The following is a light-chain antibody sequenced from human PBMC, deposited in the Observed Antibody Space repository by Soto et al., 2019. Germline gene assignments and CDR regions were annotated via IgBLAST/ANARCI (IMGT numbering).Light chain of an antibody. V-gene: IGLV2-14*03. J-gene: IGLJ1*01. CDR2: DVS. CDR1: SSDVGGYNY. CDR3: SSYAGTYYV. Sequence: QSALTQPASVSGSPGQSITISCTGTSSDVGGYNYVSWYQHHPGKAPKLLIYDVSNRPSGVSNRFSGSKSGNTASLTVSGLQAEDEAEYYCSSYAGTYYVFGTGTKVTVL.